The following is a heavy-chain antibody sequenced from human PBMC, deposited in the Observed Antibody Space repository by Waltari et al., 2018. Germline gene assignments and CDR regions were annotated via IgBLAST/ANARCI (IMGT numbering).Heavy chain of an antibody. D-gene: IGHD1-1*01. Sequence: QVQLVQSGAEVKKPGASVKVSCKASGYTFTGYYMHWVRQAPGQGLEWRGGINPNSGGTNYAQKFKGRCTMTRDTSISTAYMELSRLRSDDTAVYYCARDSNWNDEGFWFDPWGQGTLVTVSS. CDR3: ARDSNWNDEGFWFDP. V-gene: IGHV1-2*02. CDR1: GYTFTGYY. CDR2: INPNSGGT. J-gene: IGHJ5*02.